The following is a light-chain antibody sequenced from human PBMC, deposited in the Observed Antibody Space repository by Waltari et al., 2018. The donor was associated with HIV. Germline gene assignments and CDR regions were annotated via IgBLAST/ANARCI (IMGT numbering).Light chain of an antibody. CDR2: EVC. Sequence: QSALTQPASVSGSFGQSIPISCTGTSRDVGGYNLVSWYQHHPGQAPKLIIDEVCKRPSGVSDRCSGAKSGNSASLTISELQAEDEADYYCCAYACSNIPFGGGTKVTVL. CDR3: CAYACSNIP. V-gene: IGLV2-23*02. CDR1: SRDVGGYNL. J-gene: IGLJ2*01.